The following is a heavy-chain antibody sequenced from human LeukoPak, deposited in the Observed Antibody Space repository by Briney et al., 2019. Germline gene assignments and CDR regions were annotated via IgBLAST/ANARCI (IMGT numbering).Heavy chain of an antibody. D-gene: IGHD1-20*01. CDR3: ARGGPNWN. CDR2: IIPIFGTA. J-gene: IGHJ4*02. CDR1: GYTFTGYY. Sequence: SVKVSCKASGYTFTGYYMHWVRQAPGQGLEWMGGIIPIFGTANYAQKFQGRVTITADESTSTAYMELSSLRSEDTAVYYCARGGPNWNWGQGTLVTVSS. V-gene: IGHV1-69*13.